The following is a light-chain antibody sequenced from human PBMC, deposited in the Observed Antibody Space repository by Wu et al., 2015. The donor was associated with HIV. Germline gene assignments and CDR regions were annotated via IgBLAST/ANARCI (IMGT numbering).Light chain of an antibody. Sequence: EIVLTQSPATLSLSPGERATLSCRASQSVSSYLAWYQQKPGQAPRLLIYDASNRATGIPARFSGSGSGTDFTLTISSLEPEDFAVYYCQQYVXLRRPVGPFGQGTKVEIK. V-gene: IGKV3-11*01. J-gene: IGKJ1*01. CDR3: QQYVXLRRPVGP. CDR2: DAS. CDR1: QSVSSY.